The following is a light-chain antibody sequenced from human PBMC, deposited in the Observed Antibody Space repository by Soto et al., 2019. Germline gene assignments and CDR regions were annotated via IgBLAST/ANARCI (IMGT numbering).Light chain of an antibody. Sequence: IVLTQSPGTLSSSPGERATLSCRASQSVSSSYLAWYQQKPGQAPRLLIYGASRRATGIPDRFSGSGSGTDFTLTISRLEPEDFAVYYCQQYGSSTYTFGQGTKVDIK. CDR2: GAS. J-gene: IGKJ2*01. CDR1: QSVSSSY. CDR3: QQYGSSTYT. V-gene: IGKV3-20*01.